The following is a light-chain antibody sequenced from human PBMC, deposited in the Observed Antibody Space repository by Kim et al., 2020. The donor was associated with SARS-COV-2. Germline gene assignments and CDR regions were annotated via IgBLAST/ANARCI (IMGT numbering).Light chain of an antibody. CDR2: RIN. CDR1: SNNVGDQG. V-gene: IGLV10-54*04. Sequence: RQNATLTCTGNSNNVGDQGAAWLQLHQGHPPKLLSDRINLRPSGISARFSASRSGNTASLTITGLQAEDEADYYCSAWDSSLDAWVFGGGTQLTVL. CDR3: SAWDSSLDAWV. J-gene: IGLJ3*02.